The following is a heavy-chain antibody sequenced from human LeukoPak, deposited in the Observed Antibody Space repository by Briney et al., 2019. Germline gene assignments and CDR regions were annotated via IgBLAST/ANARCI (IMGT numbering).Heavy chain of an antibody. CDR3: ARARGAAHNWFDP. Sequence: SVKVSCKASGGTFSSYAISWVRQAPGQGLEWMGRIIPILGIANYAQKFQGGVTITADKSTSTAYMELSSLRSEDTAVYYCARARGAAHNWFDPWGQGTLVTVSS. CDR2: IIPILGIA. D-gene: IGHD1-26*01. J-gene: IGHJ5*02. CDR1: GGTFSSYA. V-gene: IGHV1-69*04.